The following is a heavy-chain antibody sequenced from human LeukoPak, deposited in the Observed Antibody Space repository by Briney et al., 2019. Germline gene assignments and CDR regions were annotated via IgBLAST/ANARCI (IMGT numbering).Heavy chain of an antibody. CDR3: ARFTLLLDYGDYFNWFDP. J-gene: IGHJ5*02. CDR1: GFTFTNYW. CDR2: IYPGDSDT. D-gene: IGHD4-17*01. Sequence: GESLKISCKASGFTFTNYWIGWVRQMPGKGLEWMGIIYPGDSDTRYSPSFQGQVTISADKSISTAYLQWSSLKASDTAMYYCARFTLLLDYGDYFNWFDPWGQGTLVTVSS. V-gene: IGHV5-51*01.